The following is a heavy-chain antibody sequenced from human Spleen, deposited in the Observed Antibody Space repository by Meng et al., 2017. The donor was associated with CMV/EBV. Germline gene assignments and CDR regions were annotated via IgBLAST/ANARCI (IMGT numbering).Heavy chain of an antibody. D-gene: IGHD3-3*01. J-gene: IGHJ6*02. CDR3: ARDQFLGPDEGYYYYGMDV. CDR2: IIPIFGTA. V-gene: IGHV1-69*05. CDR1: FSSYA. Sequence: FSSYAISWVRQAPGQGLEWMGGIIPIFGTANYAQKFQGRVTITTDESTSTAYMELSSLRSEDTAVYYCARDQFLGPDEGYYYYGMDVWGQGTTVTVSS.